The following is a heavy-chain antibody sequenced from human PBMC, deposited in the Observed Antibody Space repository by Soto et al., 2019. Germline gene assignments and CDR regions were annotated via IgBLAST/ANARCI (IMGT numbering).Heavy chain of an antibody. D-gene: IGHD2-2*02. V-gene: IGHV4-39*01. CDR2: IYYSGST. Sequence: PSETLSHTCTVSAGSISSSSYYWGWIRQPTGKGLEWIGSIYYSGSTYYNPSLKSRVTISVDTSKNQFSLKLSSVTAADTAVYYCATEREGSCYRCGMDVWGQGTTVT. CDR1: AGSISSSSYY. J-gene: IGHJ6*02. CDR3: ATEREGSCYRCGMDV.